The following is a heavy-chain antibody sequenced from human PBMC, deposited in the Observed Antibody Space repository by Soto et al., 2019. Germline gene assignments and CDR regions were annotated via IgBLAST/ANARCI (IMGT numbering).Heavy chain of an antibody. J-gene: IGHJ6*02. Sequence: QVQLVQSGAEVKKPGSSVKVSCKASGGTFSSYAISWVRQAPGQGLEWMGGIIPIFGTANYAQKFQGRVTITADESTSTAYMELSSLRSEDTAVYYCPSHGITGTWVYYYGMDVWGQGTKVTVSS. CDR3: PSHGITGTWVYYYGMDV. CDR2: IIPIFGTA. D-gene: IGHD1-7*01. V-gene: IGHV1-69*12. CDR1: GGTFSSYA.